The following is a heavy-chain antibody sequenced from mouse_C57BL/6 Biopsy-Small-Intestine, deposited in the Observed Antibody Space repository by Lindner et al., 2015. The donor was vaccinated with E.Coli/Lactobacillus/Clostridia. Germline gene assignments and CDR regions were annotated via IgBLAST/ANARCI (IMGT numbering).Heavy chain of an antibody. J-gene: IGHJ2*01. CDR3: ARHYYGSSYPLDY. CDR2: IYPGDGDT. Sequence: VQLQESGAELVKPGASVKISCKASGYAFSSYWMNWVKQRPGKGLEWIGQIYPGDGDTNYNEKFKGKATLTADKSSSTAYMQLSSLTSEDSAVYFCARHYYGSSYPLDYWGQGTTLTVSS. CDR1: GYAFSSYW. V-gene: IGHV1-80*01. D-gene: IGHD1-1*01.